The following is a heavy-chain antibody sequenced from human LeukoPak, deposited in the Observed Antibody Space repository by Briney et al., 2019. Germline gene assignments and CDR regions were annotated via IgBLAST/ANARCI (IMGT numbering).Heavy chain of an antibody. J-gene: IGHJ4*02. Sequence: SETLSLTCTVSGYSISSGYYWGWIRQPPVKGLEWIGSIYHSGSTYYNPSLKSRVTISVDTSKNQFSLKLSSVTAADTAVYYCAREYSSSRNDYWGQGTLVTVSS. V-gene: IGHV4-38-2*02. CDR2: IYHSGST. CDR1: GYSISSGYY. CDR3: AREYSSSRNDY. D-gene: IGHD6-13*01.